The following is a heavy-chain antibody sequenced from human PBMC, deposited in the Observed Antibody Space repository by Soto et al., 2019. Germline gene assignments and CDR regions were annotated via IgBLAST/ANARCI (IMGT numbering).Heavy chain of an antibody. V-gene: IGHV4-59*08. CDR1: GGSITNYY. J-gene: IGHJ6*02. CDR3: VRHGFGPLHGLVDV. D-gene: IGHD3-10*01. CDR2: INYDVYS. Sequence: QVQLQESGPGLVKPSETLSLTCTVSGGSITNYYCSWFRQPPGKGLEWIGYINYDVYSAYNLSLTRRVNLSMDASKTQFSLMLESVTATDTAVYYCVRHGFGPLHGLVDVWGPGTTVIVSS.